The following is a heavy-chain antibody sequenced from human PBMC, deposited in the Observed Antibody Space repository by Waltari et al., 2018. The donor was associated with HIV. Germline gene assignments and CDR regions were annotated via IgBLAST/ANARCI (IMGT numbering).Heavy chain of an antibody. D-gene: IGHD2-2*01. Sequence: QVQLVESGGGVVQPGRSLRLSCAASGFTFSSYGMHWVRQAPGRGVGWVAVIWCDGSNKYYADSVKGRFTISRDNSKNTLYLQMNSLRAEDTAVYYCARGFDCSSTRCSPDYWGQGTLVTVSS. J-gene: IGHJ4*02. CDR2: IWCDGSNK. CDR3: ARGFDCSSTRCSPDY. V-gene: IGHV3-33*01. CDR1: GFTFSSYG.